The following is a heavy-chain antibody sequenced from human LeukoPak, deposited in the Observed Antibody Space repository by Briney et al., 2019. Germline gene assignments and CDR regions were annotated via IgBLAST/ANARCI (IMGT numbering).Heavy chain of an antibody. Sequence: SETLSLTCTVSGDSISSGGYYWSWIRQPPGKGLEWIGYIYHSGPTYYNPSLKSRVTISVDRHKNQFSLKLNSVTAADTAVYYCARDYCTTTSCSYSDYWGQGILVTVSS. CDR2: IYHSGPT. J-gene: IGHJ4*02. CDR3: ARDYCTTTSCSYSDY. CDR1: GDSISSGGYY. V-gene: IGHV4-30-2*01. D-gene: IGHD2-2*01.